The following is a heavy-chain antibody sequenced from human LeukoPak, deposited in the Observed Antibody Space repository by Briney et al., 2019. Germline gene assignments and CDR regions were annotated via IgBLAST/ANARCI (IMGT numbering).Heavy chain of an antibody. Sequence: GGSLRLSCAASGFTFSSYNMNWVRQAPGKGLEWVSYISSSGSMLHYADSVEGRFTISRDNGKSSLYLQMSSLRVEDTAVYYCARDMLELPSGYWGQGTLVTVSS. CDR2: ISSSGSML. D-gene: IGHD1-7*01. CDR1: GFTFSSYN. J-gene: IGHJ4*02. V-gene: IGHV3-48*04. CDR3: ARDMLELPSGY.